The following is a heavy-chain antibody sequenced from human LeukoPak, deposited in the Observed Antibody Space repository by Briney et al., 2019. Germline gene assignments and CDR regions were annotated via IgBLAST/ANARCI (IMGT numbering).Heavy chain of an antibody. CDR1: GYPLANFA. J-gene: IGHJ4*02. CDR2: ISGDKGPT. CDR3: ARGGYSDY. D-gene: IGHD2-15*01. Sequence: ASVKVSCKTSGYPLANFAISWVRQARGQGLEWVGWISGDKGPTYYAPKLQDRVALTTDSSTSTAYMELRNLRPDDTAVYYCARGGYSDYWGQGTLVTVSS. V-gene: IGHV1-18*01.